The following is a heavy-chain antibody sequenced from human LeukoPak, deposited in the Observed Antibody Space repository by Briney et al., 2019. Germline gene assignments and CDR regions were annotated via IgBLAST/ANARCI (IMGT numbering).Heavy chain of an antibody. CDR2: IHHSGRA. D-gene: IGHD6-19*01. V-gene: IGHV4-30-4*01. CDR1: GDSLNGGDNY. CDR3: ARAAAGTNRWYYFDY. Sequence: SETLSLTCTVSGDSLNGGDNYWGWVRQPAGTGPEWLGYIHHSGRAYYNPSLKRRGYISVVLSENQLSLSLNSLTAADPAVYYCARAAAGTNRWYYFDYWGQGILVTVSS. J-gene: IGHJ4*02.